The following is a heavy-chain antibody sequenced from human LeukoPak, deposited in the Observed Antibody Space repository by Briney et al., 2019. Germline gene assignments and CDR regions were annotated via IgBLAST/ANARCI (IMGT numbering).Heavy chain of an antibody. Sequence: PGGSLRLSCTASGFTFSTYAMSWVRQVPGKGLEWVSAITDSGGNTYYAAPVKGRFTISRDNSKNTLYLQMNSLRAEDTAVYYCARAGHCTNGICYTADFDYWGQGSLVTVSS. CDR2: ITDSGGNT. CDR1: GFTFSTYA. V-gene: IGHV3-23*01. J-gene: IGHJ4*02. CDR3: ARAGHCTNGICYTADFDY. D-gene: IGHD2-8*01.